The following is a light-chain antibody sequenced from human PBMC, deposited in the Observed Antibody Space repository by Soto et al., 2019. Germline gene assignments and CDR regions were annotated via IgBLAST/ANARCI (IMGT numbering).Light chain of an antibody. CDR2: GAS. V-gene: IGKV3-20*01. CDR1: QSVTNSF. Sequence: VLTQSPGILSLSPGERATLSCRASQSVTNSFLACYQQKPGQAPSLLIYGASSRSTGIPHRFSGSGSGTDFTLSINRLEPEDFGVYYCQQYGTSPRTFGRGTKVEIK. J-gene: IGKJ1*01. CDR3: QQYGTSPRT.